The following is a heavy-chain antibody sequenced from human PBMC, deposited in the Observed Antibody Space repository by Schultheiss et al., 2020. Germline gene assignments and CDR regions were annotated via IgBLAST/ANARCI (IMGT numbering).Heavy chain of an antibody. CDR2: IYYSGTT. D-gene: IGHD3-16*01. Sequence: SETLSLTCTVSGGSISSYYWGWIRQPPGKGLEWIAYIYYSGTTNYNPSLKSRVAISVDTSKNQFSLKLTSVTAADTAVYYCARHPWGVGMDVWGRGTTVTGYS. CDR1: GGSISSYY. CDR3: ARHPWGVGMDV. J-gene: IGHJ6*02. V-gene: IGHV4-59*08.